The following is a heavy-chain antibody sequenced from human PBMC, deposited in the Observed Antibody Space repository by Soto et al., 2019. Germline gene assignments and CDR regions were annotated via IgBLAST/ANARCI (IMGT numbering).Heavy chain of an antibody. CDR1: GYTFTSYG. CDR3: ARDRPYNWNYGWGPRGNWFDP. CDR2: ISAYNGST. D-gene: IGHD1-7*01. J-gene: IGHJ5*02. V-gene: IGHV1-18*01. Sequence: ASVKVSCKASGYTFTSYGISWVRQAPGQGLEWMGWISAYNGSTNYAQKLQGRVTMTTDTSTSTAYMELRSLRSDDTAVYYCARDRPYNWNYGWGPRGNWFDPWGQGTLVTVSS.